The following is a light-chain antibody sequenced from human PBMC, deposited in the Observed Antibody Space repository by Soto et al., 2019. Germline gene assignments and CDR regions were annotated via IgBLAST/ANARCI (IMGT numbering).Light chain of an antibody. Sequence: DIQMTQSASSLSASLGDRVNLNCGASQGISTWMAWYQQKPGKAPKLLFYDASTLQSGVASRFSGSGSGKEFTLIISGLQPDDSATYYCQQYTNTNNPWMFGQGTKVDIK. CDR2: DAS. CDR3: QQYTNTNNPWM. V-gene: IGKV1-5*01. CDR1: QGISTW. J-gene: IGKJ1*01.